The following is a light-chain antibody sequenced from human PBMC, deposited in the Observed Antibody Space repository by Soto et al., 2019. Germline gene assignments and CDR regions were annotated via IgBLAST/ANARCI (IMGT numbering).Light chain of an antibody. J-gene: IGLJ1*01. CDR1: SSDVGGYNY. Sequence: QSALTQPASVSGSPGQSITISCTGTSSDVGGYNYVSWYQQHPGKAPKLMIYDVNNRPSGVSNRVSGSKSGKTASLTISGLQAEYESDYYCSSYTGRNTGVFGTGTKLPVL. V-gene: IGLV2-14*01. CDR3: SSYTGRNTGV. CDR2: DVN.